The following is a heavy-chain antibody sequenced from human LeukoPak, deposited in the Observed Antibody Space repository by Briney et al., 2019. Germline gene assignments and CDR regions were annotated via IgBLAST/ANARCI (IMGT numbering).Heavy chain of an antibody. CDR2: ISSSSSYI. D-gene: IGHD2-2*01. J-gene: IGHJ6*02. V-gene: IGHV3-21*01. CDR3: ASLGYCSSTSCDNYYYYYYGMDV. CDR1: GFTFSSYN. Sequence: KPGGSLRLSCAASGFTFSSYNMNWVRQAPGKGLEWVSSISSSSSYIYYADSVKGRFTISRDNAKNSLYLQMNSLRAEDTAVYYCASLGYCSSTSCDNYYYYYYGMDVWGQGTTVTVSS.